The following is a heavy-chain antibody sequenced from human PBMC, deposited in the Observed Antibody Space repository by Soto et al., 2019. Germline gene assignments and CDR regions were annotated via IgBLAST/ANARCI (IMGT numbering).Heavy chain of an antibody. CDR2: IIPIFGTA. D-gene: IGHD1-1*01. Sequence: GASVKVSCKASGGIFSSYAINWVRQAPGQGLEWMGGIIPIFGTANYAQKFQGRVTITADKSTSTAYMELSSLRSEDTAVYYCERSMQQVLKTTARGDGYYYYGMDVWGKGTTVTVSS. V-gene: IGHV1-69*06. J-gene: IGHJ6*04. CDR3: ERSMQQVLKTTARGDGYYYYGMDV. CDR1: GGIFSSYA.